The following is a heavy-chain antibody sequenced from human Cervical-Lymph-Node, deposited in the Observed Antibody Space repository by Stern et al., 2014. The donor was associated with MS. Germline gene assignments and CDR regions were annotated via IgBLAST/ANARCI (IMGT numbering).Heavy chain of an antibody. CDR1: GFTFSSYA. J-gene: IGHJ4*02. V-gene: IGHV3-30*04. CDR2: ISYDGGTK. CDR3: ARGRAIVGLDY. Sequence: VQLVQSGGGVVQPGRSLRLSCAASGFTFSSYAMYWVRQAPGKGLEWVTVISYDGGTKYYADSVKGRFTVSRDNSKSTFDLQMSSLRPEDTAVYYCARGRAIVGLDYWGQGTLVTVSS. D-gene: IGHD1-26*01.